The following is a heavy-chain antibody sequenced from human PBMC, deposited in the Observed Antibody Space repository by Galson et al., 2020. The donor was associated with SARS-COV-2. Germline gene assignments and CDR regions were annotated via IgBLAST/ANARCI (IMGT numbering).Heavy chain of an antibody. J-gene: IGHJ4*02. CDR2: IYSEGSST. CDR1: GFTFSSYW. V-gene: IGHV3-74*01. CDR3: ARGDMRNDYLDY. Sequence: GGSLRLSCAASGFTFSSYWMHWVRQAPGKGLVWVSRIYSEGSSTSYANSVKGRFTISGDDAKNTLYLHMSSLRAEDTAVYYCARGDMRNDYLDYWGQGTLVTVSS. D-gene: IGHD3-16*01.